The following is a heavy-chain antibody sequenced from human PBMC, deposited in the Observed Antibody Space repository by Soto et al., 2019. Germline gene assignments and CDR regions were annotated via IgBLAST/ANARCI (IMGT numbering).Heavy chain of an antibody. CDR3: ARANIGRSGRIDY. Sequence: TSEPLSQHCTVSGGSVSSVSYYWIWILQPPGKGLEWIGYIYYSGSTNYNPSLKSRVTISVDTSKNQFSLKLSSVTAADTAVYYCARANIGRSGRIDYWGQGTLVTVSS. D-gene: IGHD3-10*01. V-gene: IGHV4-61*01. CDR1: GGSVSSVSYY. J-gene: IGHJ4*02. CDR2: IYYSGST.